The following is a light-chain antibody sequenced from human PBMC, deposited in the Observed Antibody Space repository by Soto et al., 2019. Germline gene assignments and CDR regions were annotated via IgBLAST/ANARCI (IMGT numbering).Light chain of an antibody. CDR1: QGISSY. Sequence: DNQLTQSPSSLSASLRDRVTITCRASQGISSYLAWYQQKPGKAPKLLIYAASTLQSGVPSRFSGSGSGTEFTLTISSLQPEDFAVYYCQQYTQWPITFGQGTRLEIK. J-gene: IGKJ5*01. CDR3: QQYTQWPIT. CDR2: AAS. V-gene: IGKV1-9*01.